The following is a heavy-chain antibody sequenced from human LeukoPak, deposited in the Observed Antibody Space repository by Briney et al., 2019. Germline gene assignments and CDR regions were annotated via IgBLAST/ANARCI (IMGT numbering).Heavy chain of an antibody. D-gene: IGHD3-22*01. J-gene: IGHJ4*02. Sequence: GGSLRLSCAASGFTFSKYGIHWVRQAPGKGLEWVAVISEDESDKQYADSVKGRFTISRDNSKNTVYLQMNSLRAEDTAVYYCAEDRRYYDSTGYYWYFDYWGQGTLVTVSS. CDR1: GFTFSKYG. CDR2: ISEDESDK. V-gene: IGHV3-30*18. CDR3: AEDRRYYDSTGYYWYFDY.